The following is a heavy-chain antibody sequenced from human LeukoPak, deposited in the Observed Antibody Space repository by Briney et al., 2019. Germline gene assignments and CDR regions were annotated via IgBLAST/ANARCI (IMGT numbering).Heavy chain of an antibody. J-gene: IGHJ5*02. D-gene: IGHD6-13*01. CDR3: AREGDSNSVGWFDP. Sequence: PSETLSLTCTVSGYSISSGYYWGWIRQPPGKGLEWIGSIYHSGSTYYNPSLKSRVTISVDTSKNQFSLKLSSVTAADTAVYYCAREGDSNSVGWFDPWGQGTLVTVSA. CDR1: GYSISSGYY. CDR2: IYHSGST. V-gene: IGHV4-38-2*02.